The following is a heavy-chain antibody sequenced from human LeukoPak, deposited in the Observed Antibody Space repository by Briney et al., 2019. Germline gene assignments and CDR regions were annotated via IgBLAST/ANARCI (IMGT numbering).Heavy chain of an antibody. V-gene: IGHV4-59*01. CDR3: ASGSPGSRGSVYFQH. CDR2: IYYSGST. D-gene: IGHD1-26*01. Sequence: PSKTLSLTCTVSGGSISSYYWSWIRQPPGKGLEWIGYIYYSGSTNYNPSLKSRVTISVDTSKNQFSLKLSSVTAADTAVYYCASGSPGSRGSVYFQHWGQGTLVTVSS. J-gene: IGHJ1*01. CDR1: GGSISSYY.